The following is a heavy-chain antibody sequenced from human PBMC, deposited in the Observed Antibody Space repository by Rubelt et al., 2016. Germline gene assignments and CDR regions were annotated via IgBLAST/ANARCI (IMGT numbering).Heavy chain of an antibody. V-gene: IGHV7-4-1*02. J-gene: IGHJ6*02. CDR3: ARLRYSTSWYDARERGLDV. Sequence: QVQLVQSGAEVKKPGASVKVSCKASGYTFTSYYMHWVRQAPGQGLEWMGWINTKPGNPSYAPGFTGRFVFSLDTSVSEAYLQITSLRAEDAATYYCARLRYSTSWYDARERGLDVWGQGTTVTVSS. CDR2: INTKPGNP. CDR1: GYTFTSYY. D-gene: IGHD6-13*01.